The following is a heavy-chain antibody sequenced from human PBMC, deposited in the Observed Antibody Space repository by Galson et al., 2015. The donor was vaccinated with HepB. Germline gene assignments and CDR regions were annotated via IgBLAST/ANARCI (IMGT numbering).Heavy chain of an antibody. V-gene: IGHV3-30*04. J-gene: IGHJ4*02. CDR2: ISYDGSNK. CDR1: GFTFSSYA. Sequence: SLRLSCAASGFTFSSYAMHWVRQAPGKGLEWVAVISYDGSNKYYADSVKGRFTISRDNSKNTLYLQMNSLRAEDTAVYYCARDPGEGQYSSSLVDYWGQGTLVTVSS. D-gene: IGHD6-6*01. CDR3: ARDPGEGQYSSSLVDY.